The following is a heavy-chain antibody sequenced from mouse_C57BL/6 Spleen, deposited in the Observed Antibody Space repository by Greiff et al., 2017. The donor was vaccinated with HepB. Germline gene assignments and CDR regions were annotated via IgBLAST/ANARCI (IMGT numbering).Heavy chain of an antibody. Sequence: VQLQQSGAELVRPGASVTLSCKASGYTFTDYEMHWVKQTPVHGLEWIGAIDPETGGTAYNQKFKGKAILTADKSSSTAYMELRSLTSEDSAVYYSTRGLLRYEFDYWGQGTTLTVSS. CDR3: TRGLLRYEFDY. J-gene: IGHJ2*01. CDR2: IDPETGGT. D-gene: IGHD1-1*01. CDR1: GYTFTDYE. V-gene: IGHV1-15*01.